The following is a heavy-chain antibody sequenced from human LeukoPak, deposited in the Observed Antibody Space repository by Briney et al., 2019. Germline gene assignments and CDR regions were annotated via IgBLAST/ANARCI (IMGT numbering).Heavy chain of an antibody. V-gene: IGHV4-61*02. J-gene: IGHJ5*02. Sequence: SQTLSLTSTVPGGSISSGSYYWSWIRQPAGKGLEWIGRIYTSGSTNYNPSLKSRVTISVDTSKNQFSLKLSSVTAADTAVYYCARDLPWFDPWGQGTLVTVSS. CDR1: GGSISSGSYY. CDR3: ARDLPWFDP. CDR2: IYTSGST.